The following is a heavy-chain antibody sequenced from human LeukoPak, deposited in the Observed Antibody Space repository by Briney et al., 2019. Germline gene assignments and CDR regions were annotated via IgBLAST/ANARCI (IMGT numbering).Heavy chain of an antibody. CDR1: GFTFSSYE. CDR2: ISSSSSTI. V-gene: IGHV3-48*01. CDR3: ASVYYYYYYMDV. J-gene: IGHJ6*03. Sequence: GGSLRLSCAASGFTFSSYEMNWVRQAPGKGLEWVSYISSSSSTIYYADSVKGRFTISRDNAKNSLYLQMNSLRAEDTAVYYCASVYYYYYYMDVWGKGTTVTVSS.